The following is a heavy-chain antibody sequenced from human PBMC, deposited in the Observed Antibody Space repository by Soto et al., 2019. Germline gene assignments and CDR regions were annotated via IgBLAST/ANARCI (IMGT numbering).Heavy chain of an antibody. J-gene: IGHJ4*02. D-gene: IGHD6-6*01. CDR1: GGSISSGEYY. V-gene: IGHV4-31*03. CDR2: IYYSGST. Sequence: TLSLTFTVSGGSISSGEYYWSWLRPHPGKGLEWIGYIYYSGSTYYNPSLKSRVTISVDTSKNQFSLKLSSVTAADTAVYYCARVRSARLEYYFDYWGQGTLVNVSS. CDR3: ARVRSARLEYYFDY.